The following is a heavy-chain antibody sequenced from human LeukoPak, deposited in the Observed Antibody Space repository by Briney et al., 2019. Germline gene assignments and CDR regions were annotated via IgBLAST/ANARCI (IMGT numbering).Heavy chain of an antibody. CDR3: AKDHFDTAMTQYYFDY. J-gene: IGHJ4*02. D-gene: IGHD5-18*01. CDR2: ISGSGGST. CDR1: GITFSHYA. V-gene: IGHV3-23*01. Sequence: PGGSLRLSCAASGITFSHYAMSWVRQAPGKGLEWVSSISGSGGSTYYADSVKGRFTISRDNSRNTLYLQVNSLRAEDTAIYYCAKDHFDTAMTQYYFDYWGQGTLVTVSS.